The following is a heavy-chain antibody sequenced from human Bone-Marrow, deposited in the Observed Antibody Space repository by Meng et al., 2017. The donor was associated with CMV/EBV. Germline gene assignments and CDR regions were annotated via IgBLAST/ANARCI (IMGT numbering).Heavy chain of an antibody. CDR2: IGSSGTTI. D-gene: IGHD6-13*01. Sequence: GGSLRLSCVASGFTFSDYYMNWIRQAPGKGLEWVSRIGSSGTTIYYADSVKGRFTVSRDNAKNSLYLQMNSLRAEDTAVYYCARGQQQLAGGLDVWGQGTTVTGSS. CDR3: ARGQQQLAGGLDV. CDR1: GFTFSDYY. J-gene: IGHJ6*01. V-gene: IGHV3-11*01.